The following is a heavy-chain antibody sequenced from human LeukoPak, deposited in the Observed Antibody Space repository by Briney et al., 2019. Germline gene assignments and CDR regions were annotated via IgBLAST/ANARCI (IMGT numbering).Heavy chain of an antibody. V-gene: IGHV3-33*01. CDR2: IWYDGSNK. CDR3: ARKMGAVTSLADY. D-gene: IGHD1-26*01. Sequence: QPGGSLRLSCAASGFTFSSYGMHWVRQTPGKGLEWVAIIWYDGSNKYYADSVKGRFTISRDNSKNTLYLQMNSLRAEDTAVYYCARKMGAVTSLADYWGPGTLVTVSS. CDR1: GFTFSSYG. J-gene: IGHJ4*01.